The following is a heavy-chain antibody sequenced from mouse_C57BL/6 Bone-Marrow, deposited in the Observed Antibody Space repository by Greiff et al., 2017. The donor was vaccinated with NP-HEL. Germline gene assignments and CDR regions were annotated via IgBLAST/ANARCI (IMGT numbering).Heavy chain of an antibody. V-gene: IGHV1-64*01. CDR1: GYSFTSYW. J-gene: IGHJ3*01. CDR2: IHPNSGST. D-gene: IGHD1-1*01. Sequence: VQLQQSGPELVKPGASVKLSCKASGYSFTSYWMHWVKQRPGQGLEWIGMIHPNSGSTNYNEYFKSKATLTVDKSSRTAYMQLSSLTSEDSVVYYCARFYGSAWFAYWGKGTLVTVSA. CDR3: ARFYGSAWFAY.